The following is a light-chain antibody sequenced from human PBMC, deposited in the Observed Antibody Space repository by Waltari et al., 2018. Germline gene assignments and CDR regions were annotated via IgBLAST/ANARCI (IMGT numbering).Light chain of an antibody. CDR1: TPNSGSHA. V-gene: IGLV1-44*01. CDR2: NNN. CDR3: ATWDDNLKGL. Sequence: QSLLTQPASASGTPGQRVTISCSGSTPNSGSHAVNWYQVVPGTAPKLLIYNNNQRPSGVPDRFSGSKSGTSASLAISGLQSDDEADYYCATWDDNLKGLFGGGTKLTVL. J-gene: IGLJ3*02.